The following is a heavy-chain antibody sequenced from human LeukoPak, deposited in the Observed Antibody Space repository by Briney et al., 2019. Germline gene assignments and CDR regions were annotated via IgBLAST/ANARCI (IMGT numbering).Heavy chain of an antibody. V-gene: IGHV4-59*01. Sequence: SETLSLTCTVSGASISDYYWGWIRQPPGKGLEWIGYIYNSGSTDYNPSLKSRVTISVDTSKNQFSLKLSSVTAADTAVYYCARDVGGGPFFDYWGQGTLVTVSS. J-gene: IGHJ4*02. D-gene: IGHD2-15*01. CDR3: ARDVGGGPFFDY. CDR2: IYNSGST. CDR1: GASISDYY.